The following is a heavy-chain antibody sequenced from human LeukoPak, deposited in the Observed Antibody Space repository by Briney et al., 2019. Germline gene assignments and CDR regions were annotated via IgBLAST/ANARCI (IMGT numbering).Heavy chain of an antibody. V-gene: IGHV1-69*04. CDR2: IIPILGIA. D-gene: IGHD3-22*01. CDR1: GGTFSSYA. Sequence: SVKVSCKASGGTFSSYAISWVRQAPGQGLEWMGRIIPILGIANYAQKFQGRVTITADKSTSTAYVELSSLRSEDTAVYYCARDDSSGYYYFDYWGQGTLVTVSS. CDR3: ARDDSSGYYYFDY. J-gene: IGHJ4*02.